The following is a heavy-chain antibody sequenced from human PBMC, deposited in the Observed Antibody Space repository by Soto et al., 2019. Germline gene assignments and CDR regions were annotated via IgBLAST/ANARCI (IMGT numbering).Heavy chain of an antibody. J-gene: IGHJ6*02. D-gene: IGHD6-13*01. CDR2: IYYSGSP. Sequence: QVQLQESGPGLVKPSQTLSLTCTVSVGSISSGGYYWSWIRQHPGKALDWIGYIYYSGSPYYNPALKSRVTISVDTSKNQFSLKLSSVTAADTAVYYCARIKQLRPGGTVYGMDVWGQGTTVTVSS. CDR3: ARIKQLRPGGTVYGMDV. CDR1: VGSISSGGYY. V-gene: IGHV4-31*03.